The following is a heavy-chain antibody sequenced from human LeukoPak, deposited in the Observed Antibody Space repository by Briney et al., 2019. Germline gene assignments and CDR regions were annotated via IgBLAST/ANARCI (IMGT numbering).Heavy chain of an antibody. CDR3: AKDGDYYGSGSRPHDY. CDR1: GFTFSSYG. J-gene: IGHJ4*02. V-gene: IGHV3-30*02. D-gene: IGHD3-10*01. CDR2: IRYDGSNK. Sequence: GGSLRLSCAASGFTFSSYGMHWVRQAPGEGLEWVAFIRYDGSNKYYADSVKGRFTISRDNSKNTLYLQMNSLRAEDTAVYYCAKDGDYYGSGSRPHDYWGQGTLVTVSS.